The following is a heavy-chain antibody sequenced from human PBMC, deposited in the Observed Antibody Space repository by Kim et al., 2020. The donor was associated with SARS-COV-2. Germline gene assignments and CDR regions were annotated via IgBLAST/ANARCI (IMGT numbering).Heavy chain of an antibody. CDR3: AKDIRDYDRVS. V-gene: IGHV3-21*05. Sequence: GGSLRLSCAASGFTFSRYRMNWVRQAPGKGLEWVSYISSGGSYIYYAGSLKDRFTIVRDNAKNSLYLHMDSLRAEDTSVYYCAKDIRDYDRVSWGQGTLVTVSS. J-gene: IGHJ5*02. D-gene: IGHD4-17*01. CDR2: ISSGGSYI. CDR1: GFTFSRYR.